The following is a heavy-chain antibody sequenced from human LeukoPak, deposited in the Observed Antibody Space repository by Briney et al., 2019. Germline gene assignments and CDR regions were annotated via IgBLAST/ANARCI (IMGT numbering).Heavy chain of an antibody. D-gene: IGHD2-8*01. CDR2: ISRSGGTI. V-gene: IGHV3-11*01. CDR1: GFTFSDYY. J-gene: IGHJ6*03. Sequence: GGSLRLSCAASGFTFSDYYMSWIRQAPGKGLEWVSYISRSGGTIYTDSVKGRFTISRDNAKDSMYLQMNRLRAEDTAVYYCARSWQPNYYYYMDVWGKGTTVTVSS. CDR3: ARSWQPNYYYYMDV.